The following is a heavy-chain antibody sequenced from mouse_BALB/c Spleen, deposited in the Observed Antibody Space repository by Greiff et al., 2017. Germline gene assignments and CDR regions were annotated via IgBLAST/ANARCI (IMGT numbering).Heavy chain of an antibody. V-gene: IGHV1-7*01. CDR3: AKSPYYYGSSLYYAMDY. J-gene: IGHJ4*01. D-gene: IGHD1-1*01. CDR1: GYTFTSYW. CDR2: INPSTGYT. Sequence: VQLQQSGAELAKPGASVKMSCKASGYTFTSYWMHWVKQRPGQGLEWIGYINPSTGYTEYNQKFKDKATLTADKSSSTAYMQLSSLTSEDSAVYYCAKSPYYYGSSLYYAMDYWGQGTSVTVSS.